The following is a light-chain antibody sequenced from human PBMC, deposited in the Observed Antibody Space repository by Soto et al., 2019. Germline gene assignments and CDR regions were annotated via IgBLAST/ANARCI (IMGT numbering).Light chain of an antibody. Sequence: QSALTQPASVSGSPGQSITISCTGTSSDVGGYNYVSWYQQHPGKAPKLMISEVSNRPSGVSNHFSGSKSGNTASLTISGLQAEDEADCYCSSYTSSTSVIFGGGTKVTVL. CDR2: EVS. CDR1: SSDVGGYNY. V-gene: IGLV2-14*01. J-gene: IGLJ2*01. CDR3: SSYTSSTSVI.